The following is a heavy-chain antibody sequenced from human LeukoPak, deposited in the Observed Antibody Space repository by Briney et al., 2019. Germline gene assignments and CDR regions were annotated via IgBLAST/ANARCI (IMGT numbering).Heavy chain of an antibody. CDR1: GYTFTGYY. CDR2: INPNSGGT. J-gene: IGHJ5*02. Sequence: GASVKVSCKASGYTFTGYYMHWVRQAPGQGLEWMGWINPNSGGTNYAQKFQSRVTMTRDTSISTAYMELSRLRSDDTAVYYCARGRVYCSGGSCYFFRFDPWGQGTLVTVSS. V-gene: IGHV1-2*02. D-gene: IGHD2-15*01. CDR3: ARGRVYCSGGSCYFFRFDP.